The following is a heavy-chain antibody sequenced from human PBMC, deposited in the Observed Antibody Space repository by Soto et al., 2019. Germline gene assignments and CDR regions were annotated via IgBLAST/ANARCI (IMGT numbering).Heavy chain of an antibody. CDR3: ARGLDFWSGYSRADS. CDR1: GYTFTNYD. Sequence: QVRLVQSGPEVKKPGASMRVSCKTSGYTFTNYDIHWVRQATGQGLEWIGWMSPNSGRTGFAQRFQDRVNMTSNPSISTAYLHLASLTSEDTAVYYCARGLDFWSGYSRADSWGQGTLVTVSS. CDR2: MSPNSGRT. J-gene: IGHJ4*02. V-gene: IGHV1-8*01. D-gene: IGHD3-3*01.